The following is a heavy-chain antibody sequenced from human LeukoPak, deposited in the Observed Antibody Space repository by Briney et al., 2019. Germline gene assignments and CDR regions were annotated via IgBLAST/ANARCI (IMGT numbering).Heavy chain of an antibody. CDR1: GFTFSSYA. CDR2: ISGSGGST. CDR3: ARDPTAYYDSSGYYLNTIDY. Sequence: PGGSLRLSCAASGFTFSSYAMSWVRQAPGKGLERVSLISGSGGSTYYADSVKGRFTISRDNSKNTLYLQMISLRAEDTAVYYCARDPTAYYDSSGYYLNTIDYWGQGTLVTVSS. J-gene: IGHJ4*02. D-gene: IGHD3-22*01. V-gene: IGHV3-23*01.